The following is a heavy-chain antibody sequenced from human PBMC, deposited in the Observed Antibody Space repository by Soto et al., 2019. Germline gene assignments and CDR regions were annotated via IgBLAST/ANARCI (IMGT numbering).Heavy chain of an antibody. J-gene: IGHJ4*02. CDR1: GFTFGSYA. D-gene: IGHD3-22*01. CDR2: ISGSGGST. Sequence: GGSLRLSCAASGFTFGSYAMSWVRQAPGKGLEWVSVISGSGGSTHYADSVKGRSTISRDNSKNTLHLQVNSLRGEDTAVYYCAKEADISGYYPDYWGQGTQVTVSS. V-gene: IGHV3-23*01. CDR3: AKEADISGYYPDY.